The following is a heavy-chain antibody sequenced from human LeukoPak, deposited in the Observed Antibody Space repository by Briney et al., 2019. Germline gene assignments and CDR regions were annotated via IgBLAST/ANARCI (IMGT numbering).Heavy chain of an antibody. V-gene: IGHV3-48*04. CDR2: ISSSGSTI. J-gene: IGHJ3*02. D-gene: IGHD3-22*01. CDR3: ARPPALHYYDSSTSGGAFDI. Sequence: GGSLRLSCVASGFPLSSYSINWIRQAPGKGLEWVSYISSSGSTIYYADSVKGRFTISRDNAKNSLYLQMNSLRAEDTAVYYCARPPALHYYDSSTSGGAFDIWGQGTMVTVSS. CDR1: GFPLSSYS.